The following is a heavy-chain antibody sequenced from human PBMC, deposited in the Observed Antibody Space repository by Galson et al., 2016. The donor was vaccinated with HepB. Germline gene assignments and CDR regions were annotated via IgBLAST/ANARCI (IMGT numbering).Heavy chain of an antibody. J-gene: IGHJ4*02. D-gene: IGHD1-26*01. CDR1: GFTFSNYA. CDR2: ISYDGLNK. Sequence: SLRLSCAASGFTFSNYAMHWVRQAPGKGLEWLTFISYDGLNKFYADSVKGRFTISRDNSKTTLYLQMNTPRPEDTAVYYCARNGSGNYYYFDYWGQGTLVTVSS. CDR3: ARNGSGNYYYFDY. V-gene: IGHV3-30*04.